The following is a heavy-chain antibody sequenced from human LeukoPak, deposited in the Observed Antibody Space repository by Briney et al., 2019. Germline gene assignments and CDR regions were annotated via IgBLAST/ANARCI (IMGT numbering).Heavy chain of an antibody. CDR3: AKAGAVVVVAAKYFDY. CDR1: GFTFSSCA. V-gene: IGHV3-23*01. CDR2: SSGSGGST. D-gene: IGHD2-15*01. Sequence: PGGSLRLSCAASGFTFSSCAMSWVRQAPGKGLEWVSASSGSGGSTYYADSVKGRFTISRDNSKNTLYLQMNSLRAEDTAVYYCAKAGAVVVVAAKYFDYWGQGTLVTVSS. J-gene: IGHJ4*02.